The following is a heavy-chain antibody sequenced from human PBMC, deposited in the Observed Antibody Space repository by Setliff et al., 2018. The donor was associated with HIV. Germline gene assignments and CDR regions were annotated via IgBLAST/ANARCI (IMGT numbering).Heavy chain of an antibody. V-gene: IGHV4-39*02. Sequence: PSETLSLTCTVSGGSISSSSDYWGWIRQPPGKGLEWIGYIYYSGSTYYNPSLKSRITISVDTSKNQFSLKLSSVTAADTAVYYCAREYCSAGSCYSGRWGQGMRVTVSS. CDR3: AREYCSAGSCYSGR. D-gene: IGHD2-15*01. J-gene: IGHJ4*02. CDR2: IYYSGST. CDR1: GGSISSSSDY.